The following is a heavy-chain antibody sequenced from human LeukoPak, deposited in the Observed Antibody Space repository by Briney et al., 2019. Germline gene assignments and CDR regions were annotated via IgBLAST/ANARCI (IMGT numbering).Heavy chain of an antibody. V-gene: IGHV3-30*01. D-gene: IGHD1-1*01. J-gene: IGHJ4*02. CDR1: GFTFSSYA. CDR2: ISYDGSNK. Sequence: PGGSLRLSCAASGFTFSSYAMHWVRQAPGKGLEWVAVISYDGSNKYYADSVKGRFTISRDNSKNTLYLQMNSLRAEDTAVYYCARGNWNVDWGQGTLVTVSS. CDR3: ARGNWNVD.